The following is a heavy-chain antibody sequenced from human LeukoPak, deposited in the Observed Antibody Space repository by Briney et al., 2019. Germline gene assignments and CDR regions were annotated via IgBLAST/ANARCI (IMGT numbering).Heavy chain of an antibody. CDR3: ARGRKVVVDYEPQTFDV. Sequence: SETLSLTCTVSGGSINNYFWTWFRQPPGKRLEWIGYMSYSGSANYNPSLKSRVTISVDTSKNQFSLKLSSVTAADTAVYYCARGRKVVVDYEPQTFDVWGQGTLVTASS. J-gene: IGHJ3*01. D-gene: IGHD2-15*01. CDR1: GGSINNYF. V-gene: IGHV4-59*01. CDR2: MSYSGSA.